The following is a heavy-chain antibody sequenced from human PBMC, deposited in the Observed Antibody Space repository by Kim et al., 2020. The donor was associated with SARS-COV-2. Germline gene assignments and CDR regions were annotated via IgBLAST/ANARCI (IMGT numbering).Heavy chain of an antibody. CDR3: ARDDDFWSGAVDY. J-gene: IGHJ4*02. D-gene: IGHD3-3*01. Sequence: AQNVQGRVTMTTDPSTNTAYMEVRSLKSDDTAVYYCARDDDFWSGAVDYWGQGTLVTVSS. V-gene: IGHV1-18*01.